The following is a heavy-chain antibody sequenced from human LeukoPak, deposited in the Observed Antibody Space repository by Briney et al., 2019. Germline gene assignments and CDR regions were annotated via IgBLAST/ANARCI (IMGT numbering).Heavy chain of an antibody. Sequence: GGSLRLSCEGSGPTFSSYSRGWVRQAPGRGLEWVSGITASGGTTYYADSVTGRFTISRDNSKNTLYLQMNSLRAEDTAIYYCAKMSGYFDYWGQGTLVTVSS. CDR3: AKMSGYFDY. CDR2: ITASGGTT. V-gene: IGHV3-23*01. D-gene: IGHD5/OR15-5a*01. CDR1: GPTFSSYS. J-gene: IGHJ4*02.